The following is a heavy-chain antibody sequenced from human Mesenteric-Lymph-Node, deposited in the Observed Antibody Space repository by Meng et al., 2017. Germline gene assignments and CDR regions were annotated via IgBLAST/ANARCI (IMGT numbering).Heavy chain of an antibody. CDR3: ARGYRDY. CDR1: GFTFNTYW. J-gene: IGHJ4*02. CDR2: INEDGSST. Sequence: EVALVESGGGLVQPGEALRLSCAASGFTFNTYWMHWVRQVPGKGLVWVSRINEDGSSTSYADSVKGRFTISRDNAKNTLYLQMNSLRVEDTAVYYCARGYRDYWSQGTLVTVSS. D-gene: IGHD1-14*01. V-gene: IGHV3-74*01.